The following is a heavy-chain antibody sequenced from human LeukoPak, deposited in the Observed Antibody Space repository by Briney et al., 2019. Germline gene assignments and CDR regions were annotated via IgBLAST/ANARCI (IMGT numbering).Heavy chain of an antibody. CDR3: ARVPLEQWLVHFDH. D-gene: IGHD6-19*01. V-gene: IGHV1-2*02. Sequence: ASLKVSCKASGYTFTGYYMHWVRQAPGQGLEWMGWINPNSGGTNYAQKFQGRVTMTRDTSISTAYMELSRLRSDDTAVYYCARVPLEQWLVHFDHWGQGTLVTVSS. CDR2: INPNSGGT. J-gene: IGHJ4*02. CDR1: GYTFTGYY.